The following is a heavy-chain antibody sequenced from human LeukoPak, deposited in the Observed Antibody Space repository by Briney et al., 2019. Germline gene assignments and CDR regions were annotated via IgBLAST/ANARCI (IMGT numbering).Heavy chain of an antibody. CDR1: GYTFSSYA. CDR3: ARTYYYDSSGYYFDY. D-gene: IGHD3-22*01. CDR2: IIPIFDTG. Sequence: SVKVSCKASGYTFSSYAISWVRQAPGQGLEWMGGIIPIFDTGNYAQKFQGRLTITADESTSTAYMELRSLRCEDTAVYYCARTYYYDSSGYYFDYWGQGTLVSVSS. J-gene: IGHJ4*02. V-gene: IGHV1-69*13.